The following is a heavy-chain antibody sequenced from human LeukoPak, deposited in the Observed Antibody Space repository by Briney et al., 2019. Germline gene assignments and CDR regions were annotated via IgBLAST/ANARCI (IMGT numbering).Heavy chain of an antibody. CDR3: ARGSGVVRPSWFDP. V-gene: IGHV3-7*03. CDR2: IKQDGSEK. J-gene: IGHJ5*02. Sequence: GGSLRLSCAASGFIVSNNYMSWVRQAPGKGLEGVANIKQDGSEKYYVDSVKGRFTISRDNAKNSLYLQMNSLRAEDTAVYYCARGSGVVRPSWFDPWGQGTLVTVSS. CDR1: GFIVSNNY. D-gene: IGHD3-3*01.